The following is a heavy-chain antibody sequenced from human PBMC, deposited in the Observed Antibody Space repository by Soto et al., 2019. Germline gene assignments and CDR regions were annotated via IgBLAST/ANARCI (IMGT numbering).Heavy chain of an antibody. CDR2: ISYDGSNK. Sequence: PXGSLKLSCAASGFTFSSYAMHWVRQAPGKGLDWVAVISYDGSNKYYADSVKGRFTISRDNSKNTLYLQMNSLRPEDTAVYYCARDHSGYCSSISCYRSGMDVWGQGTTVTVSS. CDR1: GFTFSSYA. V-gene: IGHV3-30-3*01. CDR3: ARDHSGYCSSISCYRSGMDV. D-gene: IGHD2-2*02. J-gene: IGHJ6*02.